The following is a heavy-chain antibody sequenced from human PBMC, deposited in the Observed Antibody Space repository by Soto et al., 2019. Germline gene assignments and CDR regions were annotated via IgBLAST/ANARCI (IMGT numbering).Heavy chain of an antibody. CDR1: GGSISSGGYY. D-gene: IGHD4-17*01. V-gene: IGHV4-31*03. Sequence: QVQLQESGPGLVKPSQTLSLSCTVSGGSISSGGYYWSWIRQHPGKGLEWIGYIYYSGSTYYNPSLKSRVTISVDTSKNQFSLKLRSVTAADTAVYYCARDYGGNANNWFDPWGQGTLVTVSS. CDR3: ARDYGGNANNWFDP. CDR2: IYYSGST. J-gene: IGHJ5*02.